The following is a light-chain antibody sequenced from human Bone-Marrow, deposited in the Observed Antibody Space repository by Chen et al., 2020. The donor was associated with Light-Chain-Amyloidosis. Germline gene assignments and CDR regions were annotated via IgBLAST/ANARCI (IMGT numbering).Light chain of an antibody. J-gene: IGLJ2*01. CDR2: RDT. CDR1: DLPTKY. Sequence: SYELTPPPSVSVSPGQTARITCSGDDLPTKYAYWYQQKPGQAPVLVIHRDTERPSGIAERFSGARSGTTATLTHRGVQAEDDADYHCQSADSSGTYEVIFGVGTKLTVL. CDR3: QSADSSGTYEVI. V-gene: IGLV3-25*03.